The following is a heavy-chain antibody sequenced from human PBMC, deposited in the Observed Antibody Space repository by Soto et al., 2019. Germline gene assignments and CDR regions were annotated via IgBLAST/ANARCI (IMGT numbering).Heavy chain of an antibody. Sequence: VGPMRLSCAAAGFTFSSYAMHWVRQDPGKGLEWVAVISYDGSNKYYADSVKGRFTISRDNSKNTLYLQMNSLRAEDTAVYYCARDIGRWLQLLLSYWGQGTLVTVSS. V-gene: IGHV3-30-3*01. CDR1: GFTFSSYA. D-gene: IGHD5-12*01. J-gene: IGHJ4*02. CDR3: ARDIGRWLQLLLSY. CDR2: ISYDGSNK.